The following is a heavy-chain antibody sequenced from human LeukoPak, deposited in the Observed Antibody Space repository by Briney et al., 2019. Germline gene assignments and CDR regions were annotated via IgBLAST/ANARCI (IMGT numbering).Heavy chain of an antibody. V-gene: IGHV4-39*07. Sequence: SETLSLTCTVSGGSISSSTYYWGWIRQPPGKGLAWIGTIYYSGSTYYNPSLKSRVTISVDTSKNEFSLKLSSVTAADTAVYYCARGAAVTDPYYYYGMDVWGQGTTVTVSS. CDR2: IYYSGST. J-gene: IGHJ6*02. CDR1: GGSISSSTYY. CDR3: ARGAAVTDPYYYYGMDV. D-gene: IGHD6-19*01.